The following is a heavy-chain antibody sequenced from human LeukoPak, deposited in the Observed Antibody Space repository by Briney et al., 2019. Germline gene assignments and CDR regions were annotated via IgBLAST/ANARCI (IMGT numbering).Heavy chain of an antibody. Sequence: GGSLRLSCAASGFTFSSYAMHWVRQAPGKGLEWVAVISYDGGNKYYADSVNGRFTISRDNSKNTLYLQMNSLRVEDTAVYYCARGRKIYDSSGLVYWGQGTLVTVSS. CDR1: GFTFSSYA. J-gene: IGHJ4*02. CDR2: ISYDGGNK. D-gene: IGHD3-22*01. V-gene: IGHV3-30*01. CDR3: ARGRKIYDSSGLVY.